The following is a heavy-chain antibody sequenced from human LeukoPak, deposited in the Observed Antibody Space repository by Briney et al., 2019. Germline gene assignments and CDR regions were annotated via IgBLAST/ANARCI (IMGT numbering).Heavy chain of an antibody. D-gene: IGHD5-18*01. J-gene: IGHJ6*03. CDR3: ARIVVYNYGFNYYMDV. CDR2: MYYSGST. V-gene: IGHV4-39*07. CDR1: GGSISSSNSY. Sequence: SETLSLTCTVSGGSISSSNSYWGWIRQAPETGLEWIGTMYYSGSTYYNPSLKSRVTISVDTSKNQFSLKLNSVTAADTAVYYCARIVVYNYGFNYYMDVWGKGTTVTISS.